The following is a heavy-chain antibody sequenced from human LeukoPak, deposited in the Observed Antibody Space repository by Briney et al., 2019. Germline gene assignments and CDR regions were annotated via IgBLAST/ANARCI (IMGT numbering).Heavy chain of an antibody. V-gene: IGHV3-43*02. Sequence: GGSLRLSCAASGFTFDDYAMYWGRQAPGKGLEWVSLISGDGGSTYYADSVKGRVTISRDNSKNSLYLQINSLRAEDTAVYYCARESSGYFYWGQGTLVTVSS. D-gene: IGHD3-22*01. CDR1: GFTFDDYA. CDR2: ISGDGGST. CDR3: ARESSGYFY. J-gene: IGHJ4*02.